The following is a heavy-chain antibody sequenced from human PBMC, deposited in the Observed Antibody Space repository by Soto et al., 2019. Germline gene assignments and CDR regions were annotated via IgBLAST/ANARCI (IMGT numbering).Heavy chain of an antibody. J-gene: IGHJ4*02. V-gene: IGHV4-59*08. D-gene: IGHD3-10*01. CDR2: IYFRGST. CDR3: ASHMDRGVPFGY. Sequence: QVQLQESGPGLVKPSETLSLICAVSGGSISSYYWSWIRQPPGKGLEWIGYIYFRGSTNYNPSLKSRVTISVDTSKNQFSLKLSSVTAADTAVYYCASHMDRGVPFGYWGQVTLVTVSS. CDR1: GGSISSYY.